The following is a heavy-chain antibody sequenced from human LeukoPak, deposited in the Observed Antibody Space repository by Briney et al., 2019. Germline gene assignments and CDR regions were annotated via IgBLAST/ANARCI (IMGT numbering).Heavy chain of an antibody. V-gene: IGHV3-33*08. CDR2: IWYDGSKK. CDR1: GFTLSSYW. J-gene: IGHJ4*02. CDR3: ARQVGATLNYFDY. D-gene: IGHD1-26*01. Sequence: GGSLSLSCAASGFTLSSYWVSWVRQAPGKGLEWVAVIWYDGSKKYYADSVRGRFTISRDNSKNTLYLRMNGLRAEDTAVYYCARQVGATLNYFDYWGQETLVTVS.